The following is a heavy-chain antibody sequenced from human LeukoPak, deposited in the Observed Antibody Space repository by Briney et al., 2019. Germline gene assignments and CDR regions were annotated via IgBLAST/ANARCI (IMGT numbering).Heavy chain of an antibody. Sequence: GGSLRLSCAASGFTFSSYSMNWVRQAPGEGLEWVSSISSSSSYIYYADSVKGRFTISRDNAKNSLYLQMNSLRAEDTAVHYCARDQGLDSSGAIDSWGQGTLVTVSS. J-gene: IGHJ4*02. CDR3: ARDQGLDSSGAIDS. D-gene: IGHD3-22*01. CDR2: ISSSSSYI. CDR1: GFTFSSYS. V-gene: IGHV3-21*01.